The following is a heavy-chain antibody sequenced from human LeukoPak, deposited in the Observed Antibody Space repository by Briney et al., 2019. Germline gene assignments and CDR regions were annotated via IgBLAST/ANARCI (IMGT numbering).Heavy chain of an antibody. Sequence: SVKVSCKASGGTFSSYAISWVRQAPGQGLEWMGRIIPILGIANYAQKFQGRVTITADKSTSTAYMELSSLRSEDTAVYYCATDHAVIVVAGTDWGQGTLVTVSS. CDR1: GGTFSSYA. D-gene: IGHD6-19*01. J-gene: IGHJ4*02. CDR2: IIPILGIA. CDR3: ATDHAVIVVAGTD. V-gene: IGHV1-69*04.